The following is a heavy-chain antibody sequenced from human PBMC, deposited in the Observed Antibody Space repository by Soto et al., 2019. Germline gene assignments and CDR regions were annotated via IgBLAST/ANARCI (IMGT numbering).Heavy chain of an antibody. Sequence: SETLSLTCAVYGGSFSGYYWSWIRQPPGKGLEWIGEINHSGSTNYNPSPKSRVTISVDTSKNQFSLKLSSVTAADTAVYYCAREPKFSSGWSSPYYYYYGMDVWGQGTTVTVSS. V-gene: IGHV4-34*01. CDR1: GGSFSGYY. CDR2: INHSGST. CDR3: AREPKFSSGWSSPYYYYYGMDV. D-gene: IGHD6-19*01. J-gene: IGHJ6*02.